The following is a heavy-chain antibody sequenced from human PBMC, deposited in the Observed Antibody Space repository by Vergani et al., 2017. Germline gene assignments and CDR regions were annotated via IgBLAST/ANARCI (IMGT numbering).Heavy chain of an antibody. CDR1: GYSFTSYW. V-gene: IGHV5-51*01. Sequence: EVQLVQSGAEVKKPGESLKISCKGSGYSFTSYWIGWVRQMPGKGLEWMGIIYPGDSDTRYSPSFQGQVTISADKSISTAYLQWSSLKASDTAMYYCASSSAAEDYYYGMDVWCQGTTVTVSS. CDR3: ASSSAAEDYYYGMDV. CDR2: IYPGDSDT. D-gene: IGHD6-13*01. J-gene: IGHJ6*02.